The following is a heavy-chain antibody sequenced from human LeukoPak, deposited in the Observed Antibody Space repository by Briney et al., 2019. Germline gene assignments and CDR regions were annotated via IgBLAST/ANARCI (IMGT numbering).Heavy chain of an antibody. Sequence: PGGSLRLSCAASGFTFSSYSMNWVRQAPGKGLEWVSSISSSSSYIYYADSLKGRFTISRDNAKNSLYLQMNSLRAEDTAVYYCARDPQGTTGTTGGMDVWGKGTTVTVSS. D-gene: IGHD1-1*01. CDR3: ARDPQGTTGTTGGMDV. V-gene: IGHV3-21*01. CDR1: GFTFSSYS. J-gene: IGHJ6*04. CDR2: ISSSSSYI.